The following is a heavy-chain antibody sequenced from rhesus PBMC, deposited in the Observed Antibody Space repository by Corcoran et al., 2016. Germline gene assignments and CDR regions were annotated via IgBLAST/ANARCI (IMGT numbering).Heavy chain of an antibody. CDR3: ARRMAAATYFDY. Sequence: QVQLQESGPGRVKPSETLSLTCAVSGGSISSSNGWSWIRQPPGKGLEWIGNIGGCGGRTYYNPSLQSRVTLSKGPSKNQFSLKLSSVTAADTAVYYCARRMAAATYFDYWGQGVLVTVSS. CDR1: GGSISSSNG. D-gene: IGHD6-43*01. CDR2: IGGCGGRT. J-gene: IGHJ4*01. V-gene: IGHV4-65*02.